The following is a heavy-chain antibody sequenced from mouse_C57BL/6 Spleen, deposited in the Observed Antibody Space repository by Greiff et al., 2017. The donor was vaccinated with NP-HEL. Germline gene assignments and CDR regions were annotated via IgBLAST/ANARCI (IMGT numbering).Heavy chain of an antibody. CDR1: GYTFTSYG. Sequence: QVQLQQSGAELARPGASVKLSCKASGYTFTSYGISWVKQRPGQGLEWIGEIYPRSGNTYYNEKFKGKATLTADKSSSTAYMELRSLTSEDSAVDFCARDDRYYDARDYWGQGTSGTVAA. D-gene: IGHD2-3*01. J-gene: IGHJ4*01. V-gene: IGHV1-81*01. CDR3: ARDDRYYDARDY. CDR2: IYPRSGNT.